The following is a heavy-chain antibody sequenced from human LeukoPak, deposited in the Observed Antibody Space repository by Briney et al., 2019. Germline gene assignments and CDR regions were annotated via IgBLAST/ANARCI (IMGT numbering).Heavy chain of an antibody. V-gene: IGHV5-51*01. CDR2: IYPGDSDT. Sequence: GESLKISCKGSGYSFTSYWIGWVRQMPGKGLEWMGIIYPGDSDTRYSPSFQGQVTISADKSISTAYLQWSSLKASDTAMYYCARSIRVMVAATPTYNWFDPWGQGTLVTVSS. CDR1: GYSFTSYW. J-gene: IGHJ5*02. D-gene: IGHD2-15*01. CDR3: ARSIRVMVAATPTYNWFDP.